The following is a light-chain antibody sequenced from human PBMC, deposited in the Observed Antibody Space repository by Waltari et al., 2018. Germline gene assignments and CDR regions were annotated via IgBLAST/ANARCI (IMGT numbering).Light chain of an antibody. CDR3: QVWDSTTDHRV. V-gene: IGLV3-21*04. CDR2: YNS. J-gene: IGLJ1*01. CDR1: NIGDEN. Sequence: SYVLTQPPSVSVAPGKTARITCGGNNIGDENVHWYQQKPGQAPVVVIYYNSDRPSGIAERFTGSNSGNTATLTIRRVEAGDEADYYCQVWDSTTDHRVFGTGTKVTVL.